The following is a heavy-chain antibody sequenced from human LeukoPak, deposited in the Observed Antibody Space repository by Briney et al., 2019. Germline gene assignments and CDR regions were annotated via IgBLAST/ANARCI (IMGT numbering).Heavy chain of an antibody. Sequence: SETLSFTCTVSGGSISSGSYYWSWIRQPAGKGLEWIGRIYTSGSTNYNPSLKSRVTISVDTSKNQFSLKLSSVTAADTAVYYCARGQLRFLEWLSFNWFDPWGQGTLVTVSS. CDR2: IYTSGST. J-gene: IGHJ5*02. CDR3: ARGQLRFLEWLSFNWFDP. D-gene: IGHD3-3*01. CDR1: GGSISSGSYY. V-gene: IGHV4-61*02.